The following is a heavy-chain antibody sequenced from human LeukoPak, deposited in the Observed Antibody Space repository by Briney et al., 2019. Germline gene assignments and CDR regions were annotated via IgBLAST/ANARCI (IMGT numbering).Heavy chain of an antibody. CDR3: AKDVYDWNFYFDY. V-gene: IGHV3-30-3*01. Sequence: PGGSLRLSCAASGFTFSSYAMHWVRQAPGKGLEWVAVISYDGSNKYYADSVKGRFTISRDNSKNTLYLQMNSLRAEDTAIFYCAKDVYDWNFYFDYWGQGTLVTVSS. D-gene: IGHD1-7*01. CDR1: GFTFSSYA. J-gene: IGHJ4*02. CDR2: ISYDGSNK.